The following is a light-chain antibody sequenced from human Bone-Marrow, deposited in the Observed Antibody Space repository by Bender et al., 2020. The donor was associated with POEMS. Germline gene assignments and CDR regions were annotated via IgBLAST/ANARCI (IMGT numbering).Light chain of an antibody. V-gene: IGLV1-44*01. CDR2: SDN. CDR3: AAWDAGLSGGV. CDR1: NSNIGTNA. Sequence: QSVLTQPPSASGTPGQRVTISCSGSNSNIGTNAVNWYQQFPGTAPQLLIYSDNQRPSGVPDRFYAFKSGTSASLAISGLQSEGEADYYCAAWDAGLSGGVLGGGTKLTV. J-gene: IGLJ3*02.